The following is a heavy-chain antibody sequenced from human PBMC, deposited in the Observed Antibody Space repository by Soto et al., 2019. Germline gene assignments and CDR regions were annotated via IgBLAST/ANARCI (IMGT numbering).Heavy chain of an antibody. V-gene: IGHV1-69*04. D-gene: IGHD3-10*01. J-gene: IGHJ4*02. CDR2: VNPILSMS. Sequence: QVQLVQSGAEVKRPGSSVKVSCKASGDTFSFYSINWVRQAPGLGLEWMGRVNPILSMSNYAQRFQGRVTMTADKSTSTAYMELRCLRSEDTAMYYCATSYGAGYRAFDYWGQGALVTVSS. CDR3: ATSYGAGYRAFDY. CDR1: GDTFSFYS.